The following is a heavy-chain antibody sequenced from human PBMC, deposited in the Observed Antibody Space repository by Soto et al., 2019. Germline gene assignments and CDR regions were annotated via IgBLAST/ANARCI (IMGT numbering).Heavy chain of an antibody. D-gene: IGHD3-10*01. CDR2: IYPDDSDT. V-gene: IGHV5-51*01. CDR1: GNRFYNYW. CDR3: GRRNYKSGSYFFDD. Sequence: PGESLKISCQGSGNRFYNYWIAWVRQMPGKGLEWMGIIYPDDSDTKYSPSFQGQVTISADKSISTAYLQWSSLKASDTAIYYCGRRNYKSGSYFFDDWGQGPLVTVSS. J-gene: IGHJ4*02.